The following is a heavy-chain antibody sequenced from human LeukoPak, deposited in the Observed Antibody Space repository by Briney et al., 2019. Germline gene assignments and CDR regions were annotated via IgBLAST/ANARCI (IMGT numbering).Heavy chain of an antibody. CDR1: GFTFSSYW. V-gene: IGHV3-7*01. J-gene: IGHJ4*02. CDR2: IKQDGSEK. D-gene: IGHD4-23*01. CDR3: AQSGDRWYYFDY. Sequence: GGSLRLSCAASGFTFSSYWMGWVRQAPGKGLEWVANIKQDGSEKYYVDSVKGRFTISRDNAKNSLYLQMNSLRAEDTAVYYCAQSGDRWYYFDYWGQGTLVTVSS.